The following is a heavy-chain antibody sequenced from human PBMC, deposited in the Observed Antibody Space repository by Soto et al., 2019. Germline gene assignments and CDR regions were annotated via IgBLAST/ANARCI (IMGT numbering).Heavy chain of an antibody. J-gene: IGHJ4*02. CDR1: GFDFEDFG. Sequence: XGSLRLACAAAGFDFEDFGIHWVRQAPGKGLEWVSLINSDGTDSYYMDSVRGRFTISRDNGKNSLYLQMDRLRPEDTAFYFCAKALYYYDSSPLDHWGQGTLVTVSS. D-gene: IGHD3-22*01. CDR3: AKALYYYDSSPLDH. CDR2: INSDGTDS. V-gene: IGHV3-43D*04.